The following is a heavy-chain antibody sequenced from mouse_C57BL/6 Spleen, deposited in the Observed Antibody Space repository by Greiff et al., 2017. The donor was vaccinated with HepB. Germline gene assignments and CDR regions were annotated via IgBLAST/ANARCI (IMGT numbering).Heavy chain of an antibody. J-gene: IGHJ4*01. CDR1: GYAFSSSW. CDR3: AGYGSSSAMDY. D-gene: IGHD1-1*01. V-gene: IGHV1-82*01. Sequence: VQLQQSGPELVKPGASVKISCKASGYAFSSSWMNWVKQRPGKGLEWIGRIYPGDGDTNYNGKFKGKATLTADKSSSTAYMELSSLTYEDSAVYFCAGYGSSSAMDYWGQGTSVTVSS. CDR2: IYPGDGDT.